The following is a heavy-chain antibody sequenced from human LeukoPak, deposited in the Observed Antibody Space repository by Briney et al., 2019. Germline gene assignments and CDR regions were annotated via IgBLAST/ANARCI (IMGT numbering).Heavy chain of an antibody. CDR1: GFTFSSYW. J-gene: IGHJ3*02. CDR3: ARDHSSSWFPHAFDI. D-gene: IGHD6-13*01. CDR2: IKQDGSEK. V-gene: IGHV3-7*05. Sequence: GGSLRLSCAASGFTFSSYWMSWVRQAPGKGLEWVANIKQDGSEKYYVDSVEGRFTISRDNAKNSLYLQMNSLRAEDTAVYYCARDHSSSWFPHAFDIWGQGTMATVSS.